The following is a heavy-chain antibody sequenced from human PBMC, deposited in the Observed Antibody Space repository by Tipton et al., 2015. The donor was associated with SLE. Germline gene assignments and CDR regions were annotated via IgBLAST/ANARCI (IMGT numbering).Heavy chain of an antibody. Sequence: QLVQSGAEVKKPGASVKVSCKASGYTFTGYYMHWVRQAPGQGLEWMGRINPNSGGTNYAQKFQGRVTMTRDTSISTANMELSRLRFGDTAVDYCARDPGGGLLLDEYCQHWGQGTLVTVSS. CDR1: GYTFTGYY. CDR2: INPNSGGT. CDR3: ARDPGGGLLLDEYCQH. D-gene: IGHD5-12*01. J-gene: IGHJ1*01. V-gene: IGHV1-2*06.